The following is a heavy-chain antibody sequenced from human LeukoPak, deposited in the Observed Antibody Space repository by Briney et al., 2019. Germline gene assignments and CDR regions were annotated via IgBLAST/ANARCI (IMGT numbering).Heavy chain of an antibody. J-gene: IGHJ3*02. V-gene: IGHV1-18*01. CDR2: ISAYNGNT. CDR1: GYTFTSYG. CDR3: ARDRRFLEWLPDDAFDI. Sequence: ASVKVSYKASGYTFTSYGISWVRQAPGQGLEWMGWISAYNGNTNYAQKLQGRVTMTTDTSTSTAYMELRSLRSDDTAVYYCARDRRFLEWLPDDAFDIWGQGTMVTVSS. D-gene: IGHD3-3*01.